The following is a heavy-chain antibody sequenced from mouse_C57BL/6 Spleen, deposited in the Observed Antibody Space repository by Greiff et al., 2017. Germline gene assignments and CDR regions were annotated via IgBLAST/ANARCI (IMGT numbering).Heavy chain of an antibody. D-gene: IGHD1-1*01. V-gene: IGHV5-6*02. CDR2: ISSGGSYT. CDR3: ARRNYGSSPAWFAY. CDR1: GFTFSSYG. Sequence: KLMESGGDLVKPGGSLKLSCAASGFTFSSYGLSWVRQTPDKRLEWVATISSGGSYTYYPDSVKERFTISRDNAKNTLYLQMSSLKSEDTAMYYCARRNYGSSPAWFAYWGQGTLVTVSA. J-gene: IGHJ3*01.